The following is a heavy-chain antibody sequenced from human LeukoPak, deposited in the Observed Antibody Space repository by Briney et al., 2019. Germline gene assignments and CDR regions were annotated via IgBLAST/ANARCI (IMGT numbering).Heavy chain of an antibody. CDR2: IYAGGAA. Sequence: GGSLRLSCVPSQFTPSTNYLSSFPHTPGKGLEWVSVIYAGGAAYYADYVTGRFTISRDTSNNTLILQMHSLGVDDTAVYYCARSTGYPFDSWGQGTLVTVSS. D-gene: IGHD2-2*01. CDR3: ARSTGYPFDS. V-gene: IGHV3-53*01. CDR1: QFTPSTNY. J-gene: IGHJ4*02.